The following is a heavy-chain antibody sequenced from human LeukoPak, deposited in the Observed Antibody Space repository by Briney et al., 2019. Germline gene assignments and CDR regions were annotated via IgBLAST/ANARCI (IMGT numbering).Heavy chain of an antibody. V-gene: IGHV3-23*01. D-gene: IGHD3-10*01. Sequence: PGGSLRLSCAASGFTFSSYAMSWVRQAPGKGLEWVSAISGSGGSTYYADSVKGRLTISRDNSKNTLYLQMNSLRAEDTAVYYCAKDLTMVRGVKSHNYFDYWGQGTLVTVSS. CDR3: AKDLTMVRGVKSHNYFDY. CDR2: ISGSGGST. CDR1: GFTFSSYA. J-gene: IGHJ4*02.